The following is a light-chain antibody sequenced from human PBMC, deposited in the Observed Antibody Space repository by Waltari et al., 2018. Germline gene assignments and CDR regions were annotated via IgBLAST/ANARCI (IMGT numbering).Light chain of an antibody. CDR2: DVY. CDR3: SSYTSSGVV. V-gene: IGLV2-14*01. J-gene: IGLJ2*01. Sequence: QSALTQPASVSGSPGQAIIISCTGTGSEVGGSDYFSWYQQYPGKAPRLIIYDVYNRPSGVSNRFSGSKSDNTASLTISGLQAEDESVYYCSSYTSSGVVFGGGTKLTVL. CDR1: GSEVGGSDY.